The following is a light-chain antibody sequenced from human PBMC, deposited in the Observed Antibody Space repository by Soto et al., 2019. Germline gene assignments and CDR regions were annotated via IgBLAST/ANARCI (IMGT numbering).Light chain of an antibody. CDR1: QSVGSNY. CDR2: GAF. CDR3: QQYGSSPRT. V-gene: IGKV3-20*01. J-gene: IGKJ1*01. Sequence: VLTQSPGTLSLSPGARATFSCRASQSVGSNYLAWYQQKPGQALRLLIYGAFKRATGIPDRFSGSGSGTDFTLTISRMEPEDFAVYCCQQYGSSPRTFGQGTKVDIK.